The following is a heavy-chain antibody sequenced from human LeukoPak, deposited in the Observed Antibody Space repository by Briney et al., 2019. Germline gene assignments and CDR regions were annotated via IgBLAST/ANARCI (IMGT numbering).Heavy chain of an antibody. V-gene: IGHV4-4*07. CDR2: IYTSGST. D-gene: IGHD4-17*01. CDR3: TRGGDFGDYDAY. CDR1: GVSVSAYY. Sequence: KPSETLSLTCGVSGVSVSAYYWRWIRQPAGKGLDFIGRIYTSGSTNYSPSLKSRVTVSVDTSKNQFFLKMTSVTAADTAVYYCTRGGDFGDYDAYWGQGILVTVSS. J-gene: IGHJ4*02.